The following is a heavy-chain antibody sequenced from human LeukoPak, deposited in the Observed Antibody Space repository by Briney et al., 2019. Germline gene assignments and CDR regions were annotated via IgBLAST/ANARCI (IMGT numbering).Heavy chain of an antibody. CDR1: GGSFSGYY. CDR2: INHSGST. D-gene: IGHD2-2*01. J-gene: IGHJ5*02. CDR3: ANGKYQLLSSWFDP. V-gene: IGHV4-34*01. Sequence: SETLSLTCAVYGGSFSGYYWSWLRQPPGKGLEWIGEINHSGSTNYNPSLKSRVTISVDTSKNQFSLKLSSVTAADTAVYYCANGKYQLLSSWFDPWGQGTLVTVSS.